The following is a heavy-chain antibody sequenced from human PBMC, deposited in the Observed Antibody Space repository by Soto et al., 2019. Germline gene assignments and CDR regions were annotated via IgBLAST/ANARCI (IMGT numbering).Heavy chain of an antibody. CDR1: GYTFSNYE. V-gene: IGHV1-8*01. Sequence: QVQLVQSGAEGKKSGASVKVSCKASGYTFSNYEINWVRQATGQGLEWMGWVNPNGGNTAYAQKFQGRVTMTRDTSTNTAYMELSSLTSDDTAVYFCARGTRGTGITPDHYYYGMDVWGQGTTVTVSS. D-gene: IGHD1-1*01. J-gene: IGHJ6*02. CDR3: ARGTRGTGITPDHYYYGMDV. CDR2: VNPNGGNT.